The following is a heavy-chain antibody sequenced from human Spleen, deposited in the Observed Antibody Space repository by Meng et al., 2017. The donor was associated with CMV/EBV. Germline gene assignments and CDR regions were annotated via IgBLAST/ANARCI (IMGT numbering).Heavy chain of an antibody. D-gene: IGHD3-16*02. Sequence: SETLSLTCSVSGDSMASGSYFWNWIRQLPGKGLEWIGNIYYSGKTDYNPSLQSRLAISVDTSRNQFSLRLTSVTAADTAMYYCARSYLGLGDLSDLVFDHWGRGTLVTVSS. CDR1: GDSMASGSYF. CDR3: ARSYLGLGDLSDLVFDH. J-gene: IGHJ4*01. V-gene: IGHV4-31*03. CDR2: IYYSGKT.